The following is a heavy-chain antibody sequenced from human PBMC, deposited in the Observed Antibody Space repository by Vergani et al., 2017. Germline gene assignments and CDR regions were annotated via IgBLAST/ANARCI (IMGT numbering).Heavy chain of an antibody. CDR2: INPIDSKI. J-gene: IGHJ4*02. CDR3: TRHVPCGDGACLHFDH. D-gene: IGHD2-21*01. CDR1: ESSFIRNE. Sequence: EVMLVQSGAEVKKPGESLKISCKYSESSFIRNEIAWVRQMSGKGLQWMVNINPIDSKIAYSPSFQGQAIMSLDKSITTAYLQWRSLKASDTAIYYCTRHVPCGDGACLHFDHWGQGTQVTVSS. V-gene: IGHV5-51*01.